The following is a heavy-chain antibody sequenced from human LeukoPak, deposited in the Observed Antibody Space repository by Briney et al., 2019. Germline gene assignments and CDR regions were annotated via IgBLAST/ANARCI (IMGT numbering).Heavy chain of an antibody. V-gene: IGHV3-30*04. Sequence: GGSLRLSCAASGFTFSSYAMHWVRQAPGKGLEWVAVISYDGSNKYYADSVKGRFTISRDNSKNTLYLQMNSLRAEDTAVYYCAGGLQNVLRYFHMDVWGKGTTVTVSS. CDR3: AGGLQNVLRYFHMDV. CDR2: ISYDGSNK. CDR1: GFTFSSYA. J-gene: IGHJ6*03. D-gene: IGHD3-9*01.